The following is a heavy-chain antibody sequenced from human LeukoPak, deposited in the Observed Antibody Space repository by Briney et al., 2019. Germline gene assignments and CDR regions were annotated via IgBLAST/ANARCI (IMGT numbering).Heavy chain of an antibody. CDR2: ITRDGATT. CDR1: GFAFNEYT. Sequence: GGSLRLSCVASGFAFNEYTMHWVRQAPGKGLEWVSLITRDGATTYYADSVKGRFTISRDNSKNSLYLQMNNLSTEDTALYYCGKDLAGSYLLDYWGQGTLVTVSS. CDR3: GKDLAGSYLLDY. V-gene: IGHV3-43*01. D-gene: IGHD3-10*01. J-gene: IGHJ4*02.